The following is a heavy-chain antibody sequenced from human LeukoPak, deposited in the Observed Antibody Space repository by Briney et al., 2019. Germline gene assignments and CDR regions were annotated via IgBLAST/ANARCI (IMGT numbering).Heavy chain of an antibody. CDR2: ISSSGSTI. J-gene: IGHJ6*04. CDR1: GFTFSSYE. D-gene: IGHD3-10*02. Sequence: GGSLRLSCAASGFTFSSYEMNWVREAPGKGLEWVSYISSSGSTIYYADSVKGRFTIYRDNAKNSLYLQMNSLRAEDTAVYYCAELGITMIGGVWGKGATVTISS. V-gene: IGHV3-48*03. CDR3: AELGITMIGGV.